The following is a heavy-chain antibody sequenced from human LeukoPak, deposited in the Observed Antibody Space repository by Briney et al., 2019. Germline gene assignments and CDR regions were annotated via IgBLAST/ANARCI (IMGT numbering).Heavy chain of an antibody. J-gene: IGHJ6*03. CDR3: AKQGRDWLRDYYYYMDV. CDR2: IGGRGGST. D-gene: IGHD3-9*01. V-gene: IGHV3-23*01. CDR1: GFTFSSYA. Sequence: GGSLRLSCAASGFTFSSYAMSWVRQAPGKGLEWVSTIGGRGGSTYYADSVKGRFTISRDNSKNTLYLQMNSLRAEDTAVYYCAKQGRDWLRDYYYYMDVWGKGTTVTISS.